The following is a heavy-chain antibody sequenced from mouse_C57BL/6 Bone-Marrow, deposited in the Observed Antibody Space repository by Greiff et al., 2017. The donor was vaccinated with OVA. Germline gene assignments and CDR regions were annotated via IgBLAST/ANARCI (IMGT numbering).Heavy chain of an antibody. J-gene: IGHJ1*03. Sequence: DVKLQESGGGLVQPGGSLKLSCAASGFTFSDYGMAWVRRPPRRGPEWVAFISNLAYSSYYADTVTGRFTISRENAKNTLYLEMSSLRSEDTAMYYCARGRIYYGNYWYFDVWGTGTTVTVSS. V-gene: IGHV5-15*01. CDR2: ISNLAYSS. CDR3: ARGRIYYGNYWYFDV. CDR1: GFTFSDYG. D-gene: IGHD2-1*01.